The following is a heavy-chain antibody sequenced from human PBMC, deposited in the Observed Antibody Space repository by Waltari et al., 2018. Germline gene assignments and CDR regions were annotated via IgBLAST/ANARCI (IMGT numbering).Heavy chain of an antibody. D-gene: IGHD5-12*01. CDR3: ARGGGYADY. CDR1: GGSISSHY. V-gene: IGHV4-59*11. J-gene: IGHJ4*02. Sequence: QVQLQESGPGLVKPSETLSITCTVSGGSISSHYWSWIRQPPGKGLEWIGYIYYSGSTNYNPSLKSRVTISVDTSKNQFSLKLSSVTAADTAVYYCARGGGYADYWGQGTLVTVSS. CDR2: IYYSGST.